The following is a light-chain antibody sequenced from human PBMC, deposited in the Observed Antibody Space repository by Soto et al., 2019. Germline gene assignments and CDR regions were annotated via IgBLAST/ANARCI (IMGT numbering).Light chain of an antibody. CDR1: QGISSY. J-gene: IGKJ4*01. V-gene: IGKV1-8*01. Sequence: AIRMTQSPSSFSASTGDRVTITCRASQGISSYLAWYQQKPGKAPKLLIYAASTLQSGVPSRFSVSGSGTDFTLTISCLQSEDFATYYCQQYYSYPLTFGGGTKVDIK. CDR3: QQYYSYPLT. CDR2: AAS.